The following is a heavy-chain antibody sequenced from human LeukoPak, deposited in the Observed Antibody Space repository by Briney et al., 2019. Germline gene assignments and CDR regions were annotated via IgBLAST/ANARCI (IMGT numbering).Heavy chain of an antibody. J-gene: IGHJ4*02. CDR1: GGTFSSYA. CDR3: ARAGHYYDSSGDYVPYY. D-gene: IGHD3-22*01. Sequence: GASVKVSCKASGGTFSSYAISWVRQAPGQGLEWMGRIIPILGIANYAQKFQGRVTITADKSTSTAYMELRSLRSDDTAVYYCARAGHYYDSSGDYVPYYWGQGTLVTVSS. V-gene: IGHV1-69*04. CDR2: IIPILGIA.